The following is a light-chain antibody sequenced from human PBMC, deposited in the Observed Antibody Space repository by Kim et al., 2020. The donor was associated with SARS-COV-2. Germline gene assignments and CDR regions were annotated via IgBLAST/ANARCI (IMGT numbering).Light chain of an antibody. V-gene: IGLV6-57*02. Sequence: NFMLTQPHSVSESPGKTVTISCTGSSGSIARNYVHWYRQRPGSAPTTVICDYYYRPSGVPDRFSGSIDSSSNSASLTISRLKTEDEAEYYCQSYYGADWVFGGGTKLTVL. CDR2: DYY. J-gene: IGLJ3*02. CDR3: QSYYGADWV. CDR1: SGSIARNY.